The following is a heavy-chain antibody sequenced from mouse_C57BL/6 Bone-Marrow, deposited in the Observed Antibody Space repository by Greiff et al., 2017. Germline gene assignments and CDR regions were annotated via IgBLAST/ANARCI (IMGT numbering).Heavy chain of an antibody. CDR3: ARPGRSYYFDY. D-gene: IGHD1-1*01. J-gene: IGHJ2*01. Sequence: EVHLVESGGDLVKPGGSLKLSCAASGFTFSSYGMSWVRQTPDKRLEWVATISSGGSYTYYPDSVKGLFTISRDNAKNTLYLQMSSLKSEDTAMYYCARPGRSYYFDYWGQGTTLTVSS. V-gene: IGHV5-6*01. CDR2: ISSGGSYT. CDR1: GFTFSSYG.